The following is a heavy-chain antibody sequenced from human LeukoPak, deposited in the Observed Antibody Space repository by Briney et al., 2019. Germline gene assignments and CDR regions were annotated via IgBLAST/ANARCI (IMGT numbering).Heavy chain of an antibody. V-gene: IGHV1-8*01. Sequence: ASVKVSCKASVYTFTSYDINWVRQATGQGLEWMGWMNPNSGNTGYAQKFQGRVTMTRNTSISTAYMELSSLRSEDTAAYYCASQPYSSGWRPFDYWGQGTLVTVSS. J-gene: IGHJ4*02. D-gene: IGHD6-19*01. CDR2: MNPNSGNT. CDR1: VYTFTSYD. CDR3: ASQPYSSGWRPFDY.